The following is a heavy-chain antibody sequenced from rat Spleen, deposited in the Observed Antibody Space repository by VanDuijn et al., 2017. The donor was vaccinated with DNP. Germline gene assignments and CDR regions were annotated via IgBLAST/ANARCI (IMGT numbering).Heavy chain of an antibody. V-gene: IGHV2-6*01. D-gene: IGHD1-2*01. CDR3: ARSPESSYIYFPWAY. J-gene: IGHJ3*01. Sequence: QVQLKESGPGLAQPSQTLSLTCTVSGFSLTSYTVNWVRQPPGKGLEWIAAMSSGGKTYYNSGLKSRLSISRDTSKSQVFLKLTSLQTEDTATYYCARSPESSYIYFPWAYWGQGTLVTVSS. CDR1: GFSLTSYT. CDR2: MSSGGKT.